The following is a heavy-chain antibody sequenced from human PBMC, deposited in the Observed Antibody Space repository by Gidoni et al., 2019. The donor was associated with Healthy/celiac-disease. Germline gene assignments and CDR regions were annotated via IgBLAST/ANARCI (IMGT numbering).Heavy chain of an antibody. J-gene: IGHJ4*02. V-gene: IGHV3-15*01. D-gene: IGHD3-3*01. CDR2: SKSKTDGGTT. Sequence: EVQLVESGGGLVKPGGSLILPFAASVSTFTTACMIWVPPAPGKGLEWVCRSKSKTDGGTTDDAAPVKGRFTISRDDSKNTLYLQMNSLKTEDTAVYYCTTSAYYDFWSGYPILNYYFDYWGQGTLVTVSS. CDR3: TTSAYYDFWSGYPILNYYFDY. CDR1: VSTFTTAC.